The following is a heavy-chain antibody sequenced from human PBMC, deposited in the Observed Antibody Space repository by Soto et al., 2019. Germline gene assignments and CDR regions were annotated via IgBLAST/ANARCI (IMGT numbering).Heavy chain of an antibody. CDR2: ISSSGSTI. J-gene: IGHJ4*02. D-gene: IGHD3-16*02. CDR3: ARDRYPEYFDY. V-gene: IGHV3-48*03. Sequence: AGSLRLSCAASGFTFSSYEMNWVRQAPGKGLEWVSYISSSGSTIYYADSVKGRFTISRDNAKNSLYLQMNSLRAEDTAVYYCARDRYPEYFDYWGQGTLVTVSS. CDR1: GFTFSSYE.